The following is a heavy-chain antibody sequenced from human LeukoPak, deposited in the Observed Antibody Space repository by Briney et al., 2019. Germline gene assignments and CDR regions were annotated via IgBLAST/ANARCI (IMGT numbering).Heavy chain of an antibody. CDR1: GFTFTNAW. D-gene: IGHD1-26*01. V-gene: IGHV3-15*01. CDR3: STDLRWEVRPPDY. J-gene: IGHJ4*02. Sequence: GRSLRLSRAASGFTFTNAWMSWVRQAPGKGLEWVGRNKSETDGGTTDYAARVKGRFNITRDNSKYTLYLQMDTLQTEDSAVYYCSTDLRWEVRPPDYWGQGTLVTVSS. CDR2: NKSETDGGTT.